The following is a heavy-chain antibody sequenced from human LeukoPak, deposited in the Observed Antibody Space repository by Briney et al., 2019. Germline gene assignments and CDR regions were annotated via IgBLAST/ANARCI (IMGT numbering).Heavy chain of an antibody. J-gene: IGHJ4*02. CDR3: AKDAFSYSIAVVFDY. CDR2: ISGSGGST. D-gene: IGHD6-19*01. CDR1: GFTFSSYA. V-gene: IGHV3-23*01. Sequence: GGSLRLSCAASGFTFSSYAMSWVRQAPGKGLEWVSAISGSGGSTYYADSGKGRSTISRDNSKNTLYLQMNSLRAEDTAVYYCAKDAFSYSIAVVFDYWGQGTLVTVSS.